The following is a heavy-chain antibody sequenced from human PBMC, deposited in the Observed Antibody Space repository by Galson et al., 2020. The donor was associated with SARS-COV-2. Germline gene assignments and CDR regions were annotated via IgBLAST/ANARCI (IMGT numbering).Heavy chain of an antibody. J-gene: IGHJ6*02. D-gene: IGHD2-8*02. Sequence: GESLKISCAASGFTFSTYGMHWVRQAPGKGLEWVAVIWSDAINKYYADSVKGRFTISRDNSKNTLYLQMNSLRAEDTAVYYCARVSSTVYFYYGIDVWGQGTTFTVSS. V-gene: IGHV3-33*01. CDR3: ARVSSTVYFYYGIDV. CDR1: GFTFSTYG. CDR2: IWSDAINK.